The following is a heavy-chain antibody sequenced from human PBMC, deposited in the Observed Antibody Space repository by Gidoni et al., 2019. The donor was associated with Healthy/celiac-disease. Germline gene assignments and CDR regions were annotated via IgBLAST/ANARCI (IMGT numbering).Heavy chain of an antibody. CDR1: GGSFSGYY. J-gene: IGHJ6*02. Sequence: QVQLQQWGAGLLKPSETLSLTCAVYGGSFSGYYWSWIRQPPGKGLEGIGEINHSGSTNYNPSLKSRVTISVDTSKNQFSLKLSSVTAADTAVYYCARSASRTVVVAAPMDVWGQGTTVTVSS. D-gene: IGHD2-15*01. V-gene: IGHV4-34*01. CDR3: ARSASRTVVVAAPMDV. CDR2: INHSGST.